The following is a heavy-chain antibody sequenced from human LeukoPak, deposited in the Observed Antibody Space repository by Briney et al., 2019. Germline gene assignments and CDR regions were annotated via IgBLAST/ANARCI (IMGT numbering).Heavy chain of an antibody. J-gene: IGHJ4*02. D-gene: IGHD6-13*01. CDR3: ASGSRREASHRRQLVLSY. Sequence: GRSLRLSCAASGFTFSSYGMHWVCQAPGKGLGRVAVIWNDGSNRYYADSVKGRFTISRDNSKNTLYLQMNSLRAEDTAVYYCASGSRREASHRRQLVLSYWGQGTLVTVSS. CDR1: GFTFSSYG. V-gene: IGHV3-33*01. CDR2: IWNDGSNR.